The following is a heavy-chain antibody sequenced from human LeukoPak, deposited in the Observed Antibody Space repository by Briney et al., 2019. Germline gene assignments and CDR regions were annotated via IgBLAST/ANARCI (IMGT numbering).Heavy chain of an antibody. D-gene: IGHD3-16*02. Sequence: PGGSLRLSCAASGFTFSSYAMSWVRQAPGKGLEWVSIIYSGGTTYYADSVKGRFTISRDNSNNTLYLQMNSLRAEDTAIYFCAGGGSNRRFDFWGQGTLVTVSS. CDR1: GFTFSSYA. CDR3: AGGGSNRRFDF. CDR2: IIYSGGTT. J-gene: IGHJ4*02. V-gene: IGHV3-23*01.